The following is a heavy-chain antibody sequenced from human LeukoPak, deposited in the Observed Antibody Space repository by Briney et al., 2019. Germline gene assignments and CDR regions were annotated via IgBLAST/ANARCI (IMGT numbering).Heavy chain of an antibody. V-gene: IGHV4-59*11. D-gene: IGHD2-2*01. Sequence: SETLSLTCTVSGGSISSHYWSWIRQPPGKGLEWIGYIYYSGSTNYSPSLKSRVTMSVDTSRKQISLNLPSVTAADTAVYYCARGYCSSTSCIRVGAFDIWGQGTVVTVSS. CDR3: ARGYCSSTSCIRVGAFDI. J-gene: IGHJ3*02. CDR2: IYYSGST. CDR1: GGSISSHY.